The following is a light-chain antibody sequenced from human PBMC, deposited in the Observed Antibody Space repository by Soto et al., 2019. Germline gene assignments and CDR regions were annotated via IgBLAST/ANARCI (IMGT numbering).Light chain of an antibody. CDR1: GFHIGSNYD. CDR3: QSYDRGLTAVL. CDR2: GNN. V-gene: IGLV1-40*01. J-gene: IGLJ1*01. Sequence: SLLTQPPPVSGAPGQRGTISRTGRGFHIGSNYDVHWYQQLPGTAPKLLIYGNNNRPSGVPDRFSASKSGFTASLAITGLQAEDEADYFCQSYDRGLTAVLFGTGTKVTVL.